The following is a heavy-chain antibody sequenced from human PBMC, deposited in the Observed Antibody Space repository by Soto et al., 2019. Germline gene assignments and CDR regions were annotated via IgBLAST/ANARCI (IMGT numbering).Heavy chain of an antibody. CDR2: IYYTGST. Sequence: QVQLQESGPGLVKPSQTLSLTCSVSGGSINSDDYYWSWIRQPPGKGLEWIGYIYYTGSTFHNPSRKTRINISLDTSKNQFSLKSNSVTAADTAVYYCATVPTYYYDRNGYANAFDKWGQGTMVTVSS. D-gene: IGHD3-22*01. J-gene: IGHJ3*02. CDR1: GGSINSDDYY. CDR3: ATVPTYYYDRNGYANAFDK. V-gene: IGHV4-30-4*01.